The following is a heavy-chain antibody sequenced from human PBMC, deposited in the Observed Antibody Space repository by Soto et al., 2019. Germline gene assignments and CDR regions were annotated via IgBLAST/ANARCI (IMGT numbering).Heavy chain of an antibody. J-gene: IGHJ5*02. CDR1: GGSISSSSYY. CDR2: IYYSGST. V-gene: IGHV4-39*01. D-gene: IGHD3-3*01. CDR3: ARQGGELRFLEWLGIDWLDP. Sequence: SSETLSLTCTVSGGSISSSSYYWGWIRQPPGKGMEWIGSIYYSGSTYYNPSLKSRVTISVDTSKNQFSLKLSSVTAADTAVYYCARQGGELRFLEWLGIDWLDPWGQGTLVTVSS.